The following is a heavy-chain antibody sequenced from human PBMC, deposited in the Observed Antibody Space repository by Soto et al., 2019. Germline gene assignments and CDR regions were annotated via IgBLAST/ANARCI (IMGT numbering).Heavy chain of an antibody. CDR1: SGSISSGGYY. D-gene: IGHD2-2*01. Sequence: LSLTCPVSSGSISSGGYYWIWIRQHPGTGLEWIGYIYYSGTTYYNPSLKSRVTISVDTSKNQFSLKLSSVSAADTALYYCARCSLVVVPAPGFDPWGRGTRVTVSS. V-gene: IGHV4-31*03. J-gene: IGHJ5*02. CDR2: IYYSGTT. CDR3: ARCSLVVVPAPGFDP.